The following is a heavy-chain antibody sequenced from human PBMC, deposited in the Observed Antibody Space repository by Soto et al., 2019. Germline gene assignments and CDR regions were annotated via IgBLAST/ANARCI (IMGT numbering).Heavy chain of an antibody. CDR1: GGSISSYY. Sequence: SETLSLTCTVSGGSISSYYWSWIRQPPGKGLEWIGYIYYSGSTNYNPPLKSRVTISVDTSKNQFSLKLSSVTAADTAVYYCARELFGRSVWFDPWGQGTLVTVSS. D-gene: IGHD3-10*01. V-gene: IGHV4-59*01. CDR2: IYYSGST. CDR3: ARELFGRSVWFDP. J-gene: IGHJ5*02.